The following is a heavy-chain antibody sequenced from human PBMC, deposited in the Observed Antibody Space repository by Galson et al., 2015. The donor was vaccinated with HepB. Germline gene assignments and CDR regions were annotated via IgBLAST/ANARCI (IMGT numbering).Heavy chain of an antibody. Sequence: QSGAEAKKPGASVKVSCKASGYTFTSYGVSWVRQAPGQGLEWMGWISAYNGNTNYAQKLQGRVTMTTDTSTSTAYMELRSLRSDDTDVYYCARDLSGWVVVPAANWFDPWGQGTLVTVSS. V-gene: IGHV1-18*01. D-gene: IGHD2-2*01. CDR1: GYTFTSYG. CDR3: ARDLSGWVVVPAANWFDP. J-gene: IGHJ5*02. CDR2: ISAYNGNT.